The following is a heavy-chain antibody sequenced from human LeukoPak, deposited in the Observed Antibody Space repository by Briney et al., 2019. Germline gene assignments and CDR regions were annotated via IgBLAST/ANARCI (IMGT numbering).Heavy chain of an antibody. V-gene: IGHV3-7*01. CDR2: IEQDGGET. Sequence: PGGSLRLSCAASGFTFSSYWMSWVRQAPGKGLEWVANIEQDGGETYYVDSVKGRFTISRDNAKNSLYLQMNSLRAEDTAMYYCARDAGITGTTDLDYWGQGTLVTVSS. CDR3: ARDAGITGTTDLDY. J-gene: IGHJ4*02. D-gene: IGHD1-7*01. CDR1: GFTFSSYW.